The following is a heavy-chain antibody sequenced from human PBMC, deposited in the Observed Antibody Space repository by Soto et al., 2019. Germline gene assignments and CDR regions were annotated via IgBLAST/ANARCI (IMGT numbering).Heavy chain of an antibody. CDR3: FLAATGSGGEDS. D-gene: IGHD6-13*01. Sequence: EVQLVESGGDLGQPGGSLKLSCAASGLSFSNLWMAWVRQAPGKGLESVAHINQEGNSKDYLGSEKGRFIISRDDAKNSQFLRMSSLRGEDTATYYCFLAATGSGGEDSGGEGTLVTVSS. V-gene: IGHV3-7*02. CDR1: GLSFSNLW. J-gene: IGHJ4*02. CDR2: INQEGNSK.